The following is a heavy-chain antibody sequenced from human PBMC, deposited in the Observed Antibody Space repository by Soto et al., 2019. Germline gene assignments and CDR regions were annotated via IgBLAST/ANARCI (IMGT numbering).Heavy chain of an antibody. J-gene: IGHJ6*02. V-gene: IGHV3-30*18. CDR1: GFTFSSYG. Sequence: GGSLRLSCAASGFTFSSYGMHWVRQAPGKGLEWVAVISYDGSNKYYADSVKGRFTISRDNSKNTLYLQMNSLRAEDTAVYYCAKDGIGSAVVRGVIITLGKRGYYYGMDVWGQGTTVTVSS. CDR2: ISYDGSNK. D-gene: IGHD3-10*01. CDR3: AKDGIGSAVVRGVIITLGKRGYYYGMDV.